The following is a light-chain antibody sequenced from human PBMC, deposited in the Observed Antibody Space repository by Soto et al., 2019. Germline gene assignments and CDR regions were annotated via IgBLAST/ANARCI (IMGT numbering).Light chain of an antibody. J-gene: IGKJ5*01. CDR2: GAS. CDR1: QSVSNNY. V-gene: IGKV3-20*01. CDR3: QQYNSYSIT. Sequence: EVVLYQSPGTLSLSQGERATLSCRASQSVSNNYLAWYQQKPGQAPRLLIYGASTRATGIPARFSGSGSGTEFTLTISSLQPDDFATYYCQQYNSYSITFGQGTRLEI.